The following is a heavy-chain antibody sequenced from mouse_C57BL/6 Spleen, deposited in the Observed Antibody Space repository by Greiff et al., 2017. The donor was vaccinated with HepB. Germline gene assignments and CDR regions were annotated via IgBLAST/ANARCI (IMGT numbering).Heavy chain of an antibody. CDR2: IYPGSGST. CDR1: GYTFTSYW. D-gene: IGHD1-1*01. V-gene: IGHV1-55*01. CDR3: ARETFITTVVEGY. Sequence: VQLQQPGAELVKPGASVKMSCKASGYTFTSYWITWVKQRPGQGLEWIGDIYPGSGSTNYNEKFKSKATLTVDTSSGTAYMQLSSLTSEDSAVYYCARETFITTVVEGYWGQGTTLTVSS. J-gene: IGHJ2*01.